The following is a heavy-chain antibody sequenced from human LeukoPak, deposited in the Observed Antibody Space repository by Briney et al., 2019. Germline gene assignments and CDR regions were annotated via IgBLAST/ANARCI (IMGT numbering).Heavy chain of an antibody. J-gene: IGHJ4*02. CDR3: TTQETYGDYVDY. D-gene: IGHD4-17*01. CDR2: IKSKNEGGTT. V-gene: IGHV3-15*01. Sequence: GGSLRLSCVASGLTLSNAWMSWVRQAPGKGLEWVGHIKSKNEGGTTDYAAPVKGRFTISRDDSKNTLYLQMDSLKTEDTAVYYCTTQETYGDYVDYWGQGTLVTVSS. CDR1: GLTLSNAW.